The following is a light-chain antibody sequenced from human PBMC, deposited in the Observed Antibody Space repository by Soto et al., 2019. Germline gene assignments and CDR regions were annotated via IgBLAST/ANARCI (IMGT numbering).Light chain of an antibody. CDR3: QQSYSTPYT. Sequence: AIQMTQSPSSLSASVGDSVTITCRASQDIRNDLGWFQQKPGKAPNLLIYGASSVHRGVPSRFSGSGSGSDFTLTISSLQSEDFATYYCQQSYSTPYTFGQGTKLEIK. V-gene: IGKV1-6*01. CDR2: GAS. CDR1: QDIRND. J-gene: IGKJ2*01.